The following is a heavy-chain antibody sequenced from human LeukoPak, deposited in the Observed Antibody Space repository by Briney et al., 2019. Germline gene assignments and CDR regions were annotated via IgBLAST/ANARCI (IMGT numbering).Heavy chain of an antibody. CDR2: IKQDGSEK. Sequence: GGSLRLSCAASGFTFSSYWMSWVRQAPGKGLEWVANIKQDGSEKYYVDSVKGRFTISRDNAKNSLYLQMNSLRAEDTAVYYCAKPSNYYGSATDAFDFWGQGTMVTVSS. CDR3: AKPSNYYGSATDAFDF. D-gene: IGHD3-10*01. J-gene: IGHJ3*01. CDR1: GFTFSSYW. V-gene: IGHV3-7*01.